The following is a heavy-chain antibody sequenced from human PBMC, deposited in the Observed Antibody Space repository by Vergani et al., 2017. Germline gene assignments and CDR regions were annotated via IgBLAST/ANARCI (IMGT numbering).Heavy chain of an antibody. CDR3: ASKRGACRAAYCHSYDF. J-gene: IGHJ4*02. V-gene: IGHV4-39*01. CDR2: MDYSGST. D-gene: IGHD2-15*01. Sequence: QVQLQESGPGLVKPSETLSLTCTVSGDSVISTDYHWGWIRQPPGKGLEWIGSMDYSGSTSYNPSRESRISIYFVTPQNQFSLRLTSVTAADTAVYYCASKRGACRAAYCHSYDFWVPGTLVGVSS. CDR1: GDSVISTDYH.